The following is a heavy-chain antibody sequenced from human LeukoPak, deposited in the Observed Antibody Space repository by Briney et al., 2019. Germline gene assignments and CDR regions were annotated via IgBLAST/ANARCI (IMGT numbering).Heavy chain of an antibody. CDR1: GGSISSSSYY. V-gene: IGHV4-39*01. D-gene: IGHD3-10*01. J-gene: IGHJ3*02. CDR3: ARHGRRFDAFDI. CDR2: VSYSGST. Sequence: PSETLSLTCTVSGGSISSSSYYWGWIRQPPGKGLEWIGNVSYSGSTYYNPSLKGRVTISVDTSKNQFSLKLSSVTAADTALYYCARHGRRFDAFDIWGQGTMVTVSS.